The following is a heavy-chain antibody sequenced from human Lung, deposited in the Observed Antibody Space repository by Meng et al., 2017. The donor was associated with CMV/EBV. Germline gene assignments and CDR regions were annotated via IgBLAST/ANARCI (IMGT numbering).Heavy chain of an antibody. CDR2: ISGSGGST. CDR1: GFTFSSYA. V-gene: IGHV3-23*01. Sequence: GEXXKISCAASGFTFSSYAMSWVRQAPGKGLEWVSAISGSGGSTYYADSVKGRFTISRDNSKNTLYLQMNSLRAEDTAVYYCARAPIPYYGMDVWGQGTTVNCSS. CDR3: ARAPIPYYGMDV. J-gene: IGHJ6*02.